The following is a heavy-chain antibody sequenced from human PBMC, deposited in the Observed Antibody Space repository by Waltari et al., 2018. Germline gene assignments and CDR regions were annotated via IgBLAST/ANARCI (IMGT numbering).Heavy chain of an antibody. V-gene: IGHV3-48*03. CDR3: ARDGPMYSTHDGFDV. CDR1: EFSVFVYE. Sequence: DVELVESGGGLVQPGGSLRLSCAASEFSVFVYEMNWVRQAPGKGLEWISYTTSCQTTYYADFVRGRFTVSKDRATNSLYLHMNSLRVEDTALYYCARDGPMYSTHDGFDVWGQGAMVTVSS. CDR2: TTSCQTT. J-gene: IGHJ3*01. D-gene: IGHD1-26*01.